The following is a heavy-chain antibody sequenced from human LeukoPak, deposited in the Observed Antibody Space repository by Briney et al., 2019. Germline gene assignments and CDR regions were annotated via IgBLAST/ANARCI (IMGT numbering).Heavy chain of an antibody. D-gene: IGHD2-2*01. J-gene: IGHJ6*03. CDR2: ISSSSSTI. V-gene: IGHV3-48*01. Sequence: GGSLRLSCAASGFTFSSYRMNWVRQAPGKGLEWVSYISSSSSTIYYADSVKGRFTISRDNAKNSLYLQMNSLRAEDTAVYYCARDQPSYCSSTSCPMHYYYMDVWGKGTTVTVSS. CDR3: ARDQPSYCSSTSCPMHYYYMDV. CDR1: GFTFSSYR.